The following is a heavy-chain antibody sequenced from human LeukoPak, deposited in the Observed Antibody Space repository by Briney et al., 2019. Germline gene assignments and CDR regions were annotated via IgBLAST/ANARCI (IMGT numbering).Heavy chain of an antibody. CDR2: IRYDGSNK. J-gene: IGHJ6*03. Sequence: PGGSPRLSCAASGFSFSTYGMNWVRQAPGKGLDWVAFIRYDGSNKYYADSVKGRFTISRDNSKNTVYLQMNSLRAEDTAVYYCAKDGGDYDYYDYYMDVWGKGTTVTVSS. D-gene: IGHD4-17*01. CDR3: AKDGGDYDYYDYYMDV. V-gene: IGHV3-30*02. CDR1: GFSFSTYG.